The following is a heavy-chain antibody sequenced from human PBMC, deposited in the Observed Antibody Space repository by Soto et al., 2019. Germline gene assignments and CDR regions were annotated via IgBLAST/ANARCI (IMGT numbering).Heavy chain of an antibody. CDR3: ARDYAYSPDY. Sequence: GGSLRLSCVASGFTFTSYSMNWVRQAPGKGLEWISYVGSSGSPTMYADSVKGRFTISRNNAQNSLDLQMNNLRDDDTAVYYCARDYAYSPDYWGQGTLVTVSS. V-gene: IGHV3-48*02. J-gene: IGHJ4*02. D-gene: IGHD5-18*01. CDR2: VGSSGSPT. CDR1: GFTFTSYS.